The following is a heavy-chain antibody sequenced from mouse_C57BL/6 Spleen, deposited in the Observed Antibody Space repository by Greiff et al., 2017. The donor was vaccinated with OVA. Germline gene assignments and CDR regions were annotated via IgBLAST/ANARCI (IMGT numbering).Heavy chain of an antibody. V-gene: IGHV1-82*01. CDR3: ARLDYYAWYFDV. CDR2: IYPGDGDT. CDR1: GYAFSSSW. J-gene: IGHJ1*03. D-gene: IGHD2-1*01. Sequence: QVQLQQSGPELVKPGASVKISCKASGYAFSSSWMNWVKQRPGKGLEWIGRIYPGDGDTNYNGKFKGKATLTADKSSSTAYMQLSSLTSEDSAVYFCARLDYYAWYFDVWGTGTTVTVSS.